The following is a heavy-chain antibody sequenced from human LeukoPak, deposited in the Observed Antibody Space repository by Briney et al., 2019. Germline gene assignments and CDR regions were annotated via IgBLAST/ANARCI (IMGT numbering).Heavy chain of an antibody. Sequence: GGSLRLSCAASGFKFGDYAMHWVRQAPGKGLEWVAGIGWNSNTVGYADSVRGRFTIRRDNAKNSLFLQMNSLRPEDTAMYYCTKSKDYGDYWFDPWGQGTRVTVSS. CDR1: GFKFGDYA. CDR3: TKSKDYGDYWFDP. V-gene: IGHV3-9*01. J-gene: IGHJ5*02. CDR2: IGWNSNTV. D-gene: IGHD4-17*01.